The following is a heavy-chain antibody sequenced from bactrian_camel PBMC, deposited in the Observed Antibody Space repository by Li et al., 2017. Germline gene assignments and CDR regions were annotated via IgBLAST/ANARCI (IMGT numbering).Heavy chain of an antibody. Sequence: VQLVESGGGSVQAGGSLRLSCTHSGYISGRHCMGWFRQAPGKEENLVSLRKDGTTIYATSVKGRFTISHDNAKNSVDLQMNSLKPDDTAVYYCAATGQMLSVAGCRTQGTQVTVS. D-gene: IGHD1*01. CDR1: GYISGRHC. CDR2: LRKDGTT. V-gene: IGHV3S53*01. J-gene: IGHJ4*01.